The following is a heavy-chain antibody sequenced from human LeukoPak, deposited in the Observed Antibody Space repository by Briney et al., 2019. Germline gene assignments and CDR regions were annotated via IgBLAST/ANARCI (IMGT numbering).Heavy chain of an antibody. Sequence: PGGSLRLSCAASGFTLTSYAMSWGHQAPGKGLEWVSAISGTDGSTYYADSVKGRFTISRDNAKNSLYLQMNSLRAEDTAVYYCARDTAMAFYYFDYWGQGTLVTVSS. CDR3: ARDTAMAFYYFDY. CDR2: ISGTDGST. CDR1: GFTLTSYA. J-gene: IGHJ4*02. D-gene: IGHD5-18*01. V-gene: IGHV3-23*01.